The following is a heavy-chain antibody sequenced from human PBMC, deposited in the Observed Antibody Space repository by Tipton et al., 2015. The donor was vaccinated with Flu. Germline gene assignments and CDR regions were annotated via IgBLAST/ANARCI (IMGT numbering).Heavy chain of an antibody. Sequence: GLVKPSETLSLTCSVSGGSVRSDFYYWSWIRQPPGKAPEWVGYMYYSGTTNYNPSLKSRVSISIDGSKSQLSLRLRSVTAADTAVCYCARDRSLVPGAMVDWGQGTLVTVSS. D-gene: IGHD3-10*01. J-gene: IGHJ4*02. CDR1: GGSVRSDFYY. V-gene: IGHV4-61*01. CDR2: MYYSGTT. CDR3: ARDRSLVPGAMVD.